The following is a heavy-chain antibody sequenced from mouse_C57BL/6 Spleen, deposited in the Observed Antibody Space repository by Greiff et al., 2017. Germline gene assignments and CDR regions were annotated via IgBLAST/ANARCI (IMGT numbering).Heavy chain of an antibody. J-gene: IGHJ1*03. V-gene: IGHV1-82*01. CDR1: GYAFSSSW. CDR3: ARGATVVDV. Sequence: QVQLQQSGPELVKPGASVKISCKASGYAFSSSWMNWVKQRPGKGLEWIGRIYPGDGDTNYNGKSKGKATLTADKSSSTAYMPLSSLTSEDSSVSFCARGATVVDVWGTGTTVTVSS. CDR2: IYPGDGDT. D-gene: IGHD1-1*01.